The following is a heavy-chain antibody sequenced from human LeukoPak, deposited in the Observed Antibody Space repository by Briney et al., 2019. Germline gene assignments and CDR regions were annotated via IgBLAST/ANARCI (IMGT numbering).Heavy chain of an antibody. CDR1: GYTFTDNY. D-gene: IGHD5-18*01. CDR3: ARDPRGYNYGCVGFDY. J-gene: IGHJ4*02. CDR2: INPNTGGT. Sequence: GASVKVSCKASGYTFTDNYMHWVRQAPGQGLEWMGWINPNTGGTNHAQKFQGRVTMTRDTSISTAYMELTRLRSDDTAVYYCARDPRGYNYGCVGFDYWGQGTLVTVSS. V-gene: IGHV1-2*02.